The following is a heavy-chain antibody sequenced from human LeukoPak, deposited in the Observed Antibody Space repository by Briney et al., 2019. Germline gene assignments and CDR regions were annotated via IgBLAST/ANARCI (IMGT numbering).Heavy chain of an antibody. V-gene: IGHV1-2*02. D-gene: IGHD6-13*01. Sequence: GASVKVSCKASGYTFTGYYMHWVRQAPGQGLEWMGWINPNSGGTNYAQKFQGRVTMTRDTSISTAYMELSRLRSDDTAVYYCARDSSSRYGSFDYWGQGTLVTVSS. CDR1: GYTFTGYY. CDR3: ARDSSSRYGSFDY. CDR2: INPNSGGT. J-gene: IGHJ4*02.